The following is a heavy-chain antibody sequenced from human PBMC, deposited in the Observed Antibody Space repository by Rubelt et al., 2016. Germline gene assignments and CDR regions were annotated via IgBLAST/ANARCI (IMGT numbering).Heavy chain of an antibody. CDR3: ARRGGSSGYYYFDY. V-gene: IGHV4-59*01. CDR1: GGSISTYY. J-gene: IGHJ4*02. D-gene: IGHD3-22*01. Sequence: QVQLQESGPGLVKPSETLSLTCSVSGGSISTYYWSWIRQPQGKGLEWIGYVYSSGSANYNPSLKSRFTLSVDSSKNQTSLKLSSGTAADTAVYYCARRGGSSGYYYFDYSGQGTLVTVSS. CDR2: VYSSGSA.